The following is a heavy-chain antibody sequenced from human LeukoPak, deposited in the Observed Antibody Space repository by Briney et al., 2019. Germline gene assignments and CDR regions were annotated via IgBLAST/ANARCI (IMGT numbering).Heavy chain of an antibody. D-gene: IGHD6-19*01. CDR2: ISGSGGST. Sequence: GGSLRLSCAASGFTFSSYAMSWVRQAPGKGLEWVSAISGSGGSTYYADSVKGRFTISRDNSRNTLYLQMNSLRAEDTAVYYCAKVYSSGRFFDYWGQGPLFTVSS. CDR1: GFTFSSYA. CDR3: AKVYSSGRFFDY. J-gene: IGHJ4*02. V-gene: IGHV3-23*01.